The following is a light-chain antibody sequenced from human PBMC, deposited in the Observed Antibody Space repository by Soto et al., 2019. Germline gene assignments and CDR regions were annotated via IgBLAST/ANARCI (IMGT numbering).Light chain of an antibody. CDR3: CSYTISGTRV. V-gene: IGLV2-14*03. J-gene: IGLJ1*01. CDR1: SCDVGGYNY. CDR2: DVS. Sequence: QSALTQPASVSGSPGQSITISCTGTSCDVGGYNYVSWYQQHPGKTPKLMNYDVSNRPSGDSNRFSDSRSGNTASLSSSRFLAEDEADYYSCSYTISGTRVFGAGTKLTVL.